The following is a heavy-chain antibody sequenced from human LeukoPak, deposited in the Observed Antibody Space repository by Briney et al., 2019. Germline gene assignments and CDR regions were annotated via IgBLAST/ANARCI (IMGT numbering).Heavy chain of an antibody. CDR1: GFTFSDYY. V-gene: IGHV3-11*04. CDR3: ARDDSSGYLYYFDY. Sequence: GGSLRLSCAASGFTFSDYYMSWIRQAPGKGLEGVSYISSSGSTIYYADSVKGRFTISRDNAKNSLYLQMNSLRAEDTAVYYCARDDSSGYLYYFDYWGQGTLVTVSS. D-gene: IGHD3-22*01. CDR2: ISSSGSTI. J-gene: IGHJ4*02.